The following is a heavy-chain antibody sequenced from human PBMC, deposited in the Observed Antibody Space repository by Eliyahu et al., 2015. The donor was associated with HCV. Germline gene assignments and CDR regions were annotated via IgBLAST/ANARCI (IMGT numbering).Heavy chain of an antibody. J-gene: IGHJ4*02. D-gene: IGHD2-15*01. CDR1: GGSFSGYY. V-gene: IGHV4-34*01. CDR2: INHSGST. CDR3: ARLTRGLPRGYCSGGSCYSDY. Sequence: QVQLQQWGAGLLKPSETLSLTCAVYGGSFSGYYWSWIRQPPGKGLEWIGEINHSGSTNYNPSLKSRVTISVDTSKNQFSLKLSSVTAADTAVYYCARLTRGLPRGYCSGGSCYSDYWGQGTLVTVSS.